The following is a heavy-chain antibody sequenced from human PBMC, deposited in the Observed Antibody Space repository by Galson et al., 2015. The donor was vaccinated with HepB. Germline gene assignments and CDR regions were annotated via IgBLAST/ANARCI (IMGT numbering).Heavy chain of an antibody. Sequence: SLRLSCAASGFTVSSNYMNWVRQAPGKGLEWVSIIYRGGSTHYADSVKGRFTISRDNSKNTLYLQMNSLRVEDTAVYYCARDRLGDRWYFDLWGRGTLATVSS. CDR2: IYRGGST. D-gene: IGHD1-26*01. CDR3: ARDRLGDRWYFDL. J-gene: IGHJ2*01. CDR1: GFTVSSNY. V-gene: IGHV3-53*01.